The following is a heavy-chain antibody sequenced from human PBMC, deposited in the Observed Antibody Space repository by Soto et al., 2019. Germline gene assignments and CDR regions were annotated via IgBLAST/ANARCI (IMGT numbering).Heavy chain of an antibody. CDR3: ARDLSAAGRPGMDV. D-gene: IGHD6-13*01. V-gene: IGHV1-69*01. J-gene: IGHJ6*02. CDR2: IIPIVGTG. CDR1: GGSFSSYA. Sequence: QVQLVQSGAEVKKPGSSVTVSCKASGGSFSSYAISWVRQAPGQGLEWMGGIIPIVGTGNYAQNFQGRVTITADESTSTAYMELSSLRSEDTAMYYCARDLSAAGRPGMDVWGQGTTVTVSS.